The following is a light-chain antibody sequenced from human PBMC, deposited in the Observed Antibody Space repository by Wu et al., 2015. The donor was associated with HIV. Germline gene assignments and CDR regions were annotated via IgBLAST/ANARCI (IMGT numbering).Light chain of an antibody. CDR1: QDVSSF. CDR2: DAY. J-gene: IGKJ4*01. V-gene: IGKV3-11*01. Sequence: EIVLTQSPATLSLSPGERATLSCRASQDVSSFLAWYQQKPGQAPRLLIYDAYTRAPGIPARFTGSGYGAHFTLTISGLRSDDVAVYFCQQYTGWPPLTFGGGTRVEMK. CDR3: QQYTGWPPLT.